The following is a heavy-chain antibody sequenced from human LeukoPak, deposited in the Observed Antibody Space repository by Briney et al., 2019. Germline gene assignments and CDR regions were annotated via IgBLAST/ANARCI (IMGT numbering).Heavy chain of an antibody. CDR2: ISWNSGSI. CDR1: GFTFDDYA. V-gene: IGHV3-9*03. J-gene: IGHJ3*02. CDR3: ARGYSGYDLTGDAFDI. Sequence: PGRSLRLSCAASGFTFDDYAMHLVRQAPGKGLEWVSGISWNSGSIGYADSVKGRFTISRDNAKNSLYLQMNSLRAEDMALYYCARGYSGYDLTGDAFDIWGQGTMVTVSS. D-gene: IGHD5-12*01.